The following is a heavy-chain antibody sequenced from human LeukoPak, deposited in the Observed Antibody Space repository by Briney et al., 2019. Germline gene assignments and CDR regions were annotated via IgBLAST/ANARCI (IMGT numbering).Heavy chain of an antibody. V-gene: IGHV1-2*02. J-gene: IGHJ4*02. CDR3: ARDMAYYDFWSGYSEAHYFDY. CDR1: GYTFTGYY. CDR2: INPNSGGT. D-gene: IGHD3-3*01. Sequence: GASVKVSCKASGYTFTGYYMHWVRQAPGQGLEWMGWINPNSGGTNYAQKFQGRVTMTRDTSISTAYMELSRLRSDDTAVYYCARDMAYYDFWSGYSEAHYFDYWGQGTLVTVSS.